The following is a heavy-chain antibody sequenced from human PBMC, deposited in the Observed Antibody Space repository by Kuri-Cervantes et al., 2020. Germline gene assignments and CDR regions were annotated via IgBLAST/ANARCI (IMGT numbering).Heavy chain of an antibody. Sequence: ASVKVSCKASGYTFTSYGISWVRQAPGQGLEWMGWISAYNDNTNYAQKLQGRVTMTTDTSTSTAYMELRSLRSDDTAVYYCARNANVDIVATFYYYYYGMDVWGQGTTVTVSS. D-gene: IGHD5-12*01. CDR2: ISAYNDNT. CDR3: ARNANVDIVATFYYYYYGMDV. J-gene: IGHJ6*02. V-gene: IGHV1-18*01. CDR1: GYTFTSYG.